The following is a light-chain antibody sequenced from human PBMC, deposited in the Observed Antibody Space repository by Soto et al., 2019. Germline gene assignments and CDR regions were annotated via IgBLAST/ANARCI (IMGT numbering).Light chain of an antibody. CDR2: KAS. CDR1: ESVRSW. CDR3: QQYNTYPWT. J-gene: IGKJ1*01. V-gene: IGKV1-5*03. Sequence: DIQMTQSPSTLSASIGGRGTITCRASESVRSWLAWYQQKPGKAPKFLIYKASSLESGVPSRFSGSGSGTEFTLTISGLQPDDFATYYCQQYNTYPWTFGQGTKVDIK.